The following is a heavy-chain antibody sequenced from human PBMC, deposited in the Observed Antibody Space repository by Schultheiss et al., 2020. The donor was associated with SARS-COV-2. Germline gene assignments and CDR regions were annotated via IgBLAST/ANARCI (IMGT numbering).Heavy chain of an antibody. J-gene: IGHJ4*02. CDR2: ISWNSGSI. D-gene: IGHD1-7*01. CDR1: GFTFDDYA. V-gene: IGHV3-9*01. Sequence: GGSLRLSCAASGFTFDDYAMHWVRQAPGKGLEWVSGISWNSGSIGYADSVKGRFTISRDNAKNTLYLQMNSLRAEDTAVYYCARDPELELTPYYFDYWGQGTLVTVSS. CDR3: ARDPELELTPYYFDY.